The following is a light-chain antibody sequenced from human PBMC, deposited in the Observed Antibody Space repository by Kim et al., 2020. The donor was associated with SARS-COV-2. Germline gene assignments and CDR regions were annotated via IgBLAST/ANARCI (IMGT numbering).Light chain of an antibody. CDR2: SNN. CDR3: AAWDDSLNGYV. J-gene: IGLJ1*01. V-gene: IGLV1-44*01. Sequence: ELTQPPSASGTPGQRVTISCSGSSSNIGSNTVNWYQQLPGTAPKLLIYSNNRRPSGVPDRFSGSKSGTSASLAISGLQSEDEADYYCAAWDDSLNGYVFGTGTKVTVL. CDR1: SSNIGSNT.